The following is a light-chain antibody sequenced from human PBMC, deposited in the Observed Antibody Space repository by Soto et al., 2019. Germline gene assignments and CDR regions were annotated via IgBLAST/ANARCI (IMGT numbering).Light chain of an antibody. CDR3: QSYDSSLSGFV. CDR1: SSNIGAGYD. Sequence: QSVLTQPPSVSGAPGQRVTISCTGSSSNIGAGYDVHWYQQLPGTAPKLLIYGNSNRPSGVPDRFSGSKSGTSASLAITGLQAEYEADYYFQSYDSSLSGFVFGTGTKLTVL. CDR2: GNS. V-gene: IGLV1-40*01. J-gene: IGLJ1*01.